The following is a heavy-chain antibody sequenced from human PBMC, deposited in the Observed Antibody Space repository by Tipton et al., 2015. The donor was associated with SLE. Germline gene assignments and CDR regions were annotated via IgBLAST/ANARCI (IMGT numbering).Heavy chain of an antibody. CDR3: ASHSTHYCSSTSCYFDY. J-gene: IGHJ4*02. CDR2: IYYSGST. D-gene: IGHD2-2*01. Sequence: TLSLTCTVSGGSISSGGYYWSWIRQHPGKGLEWIGYIYYSGSTYYNPSLKSRVTISVDTSKNQFSLKLSSVTAADTAVYYCASHSTHYCSSTSCYFDYWGQGTLVPVSS. V-gene: IGHV4-31*03. CDR1: GGSISSGGYY.